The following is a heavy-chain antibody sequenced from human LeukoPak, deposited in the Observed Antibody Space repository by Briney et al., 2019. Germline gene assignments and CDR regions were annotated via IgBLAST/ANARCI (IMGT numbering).Heavy chain of an antibody. CDR1: DGSINNYF. Sequence: RPSETLSLTCTVSDGSINNYFWSWIRQPAGKVLQWIGRIDTSGNTIYNPSLKSRVTMSLDTSKNQFSLEVMSVTAADTAVYYCARAAGGDTVYYGSGRRYYSYYMDVWGKGTTVTVSS. V-gene: IGHV4-4*07. D-gene: IGHD3-10*01. CDR3: ARAAGGDTVYYGSGRRYYSYYMDV. CDR2: IDTSGNT. J-gene: IGHJ6*03.